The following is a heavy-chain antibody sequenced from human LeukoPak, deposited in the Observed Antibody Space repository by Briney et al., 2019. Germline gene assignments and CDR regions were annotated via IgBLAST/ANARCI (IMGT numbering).Heavy chain of an antibody. V-gene: IGHV4-34*01. D-gene: IGHD2-21*02. CDR2: INHSGST. J-gene: IGHJ5*02. Sequence: SETLSLTCAVYGGSFSGYYWSWIRQPPGKGLEWIGEINHSGSTNHNPSLKSRVTISVDTSKNQFSLKLSSVTAADTAVYYCARCGGDYDSSNWFDPWGQGTLVTVTS. CDR3: ARCGGDYDSSNWFDP. CDR1: GGSFSGYY.